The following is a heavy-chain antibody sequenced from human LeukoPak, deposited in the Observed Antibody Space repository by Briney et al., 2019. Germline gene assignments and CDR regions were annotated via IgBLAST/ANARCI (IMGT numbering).Heavy chain of an antibody. CDR3: ARDVLRFLEWSEEVDY. Sequence: GASLTVSCEASGYTFTDYYIHWVRQAPGQGLEWMGWINPKSGDTNYAQKFQGRVTMTTDTSTSTAYMELRSLRSDDTAVYYCARDVLRFLEWSEEVDYWGQGTLVTVSS. D-gene: IGHD3-3*01. CDR2: INPKSGDT. J-gene: IGHJ4*02. CDR1: GYTFTDYY. V-gene: IGHV1-2*02.